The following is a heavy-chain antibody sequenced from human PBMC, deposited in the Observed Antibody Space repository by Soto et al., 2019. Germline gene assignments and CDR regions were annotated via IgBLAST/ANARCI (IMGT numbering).Heavy chain of an antibody. V-gene: IGHV4-59*01. Sequence: QVQLQESGPGLVKPSETLSLTCTVSGGSISSYYWSWIRQPPGKGLEWIGYIYYSGSTNYNPPLKSRVTISVDTSMNQFSLKLSSVTAADTAVYYCARDGAFEIGSSWYNDAFDIWGQGTMVTVSS. J-gene: IGHJ3*02. CDR2: IYYSGST. CDR1: GGSISSYY. D-gene: IGHD6-13*01. CDR3: ARDGAFEIGSSWYNDAFDI.